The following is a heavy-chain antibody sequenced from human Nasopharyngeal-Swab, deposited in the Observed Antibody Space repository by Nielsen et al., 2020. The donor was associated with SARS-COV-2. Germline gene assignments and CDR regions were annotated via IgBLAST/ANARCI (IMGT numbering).Heavy chain of an antibody. Sequence: ASVKVSCKASGYTFISYDMNWVRQATGQGLEWMGWMNPNRGNTGYAQKFQGRVTITRNTSISTAYMELSSLRSEDTAVYYCARVYCSSTSCFYGMDVWGQGTTVTVSS. CDR1: GYTFISYD. J-gene: IGHJ6*02. CDR2: MNPNRGNT. V-gene: IGHV1-8*03. CDR3: ARVYCSSTSCFYGMDV. D-gene: IGHD2-2*01.